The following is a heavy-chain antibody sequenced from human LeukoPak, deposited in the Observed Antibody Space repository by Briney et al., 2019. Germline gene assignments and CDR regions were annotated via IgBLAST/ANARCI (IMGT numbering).Heavy chain of an antibody. Sequence: GSLRLSCAGSGFTFSSYWKSWVRPAPGKGLEWVANIKQDGSEKYYVDSVKGRFTISRDNAKNSLYLQMNSLRAEDTAVYYCARDSSSIFDYWGQGTLVTVS. CDR2: IKQDGSEK. J-gene: IGHJ4*02. CDR3: ARDSSSIFDY. CDR1: GFTFSSYW. V-gene: IGHV3-7*01. D-gene: IGHD6-13*01.